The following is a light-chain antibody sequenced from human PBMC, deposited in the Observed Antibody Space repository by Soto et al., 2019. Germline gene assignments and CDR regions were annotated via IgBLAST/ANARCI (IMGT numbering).Light chain of an antibody. CDR3: QHYGGSFI. J-gene: IGKJ3*01. Sequence: EIGLTQSPGTLSLSPGEEATVSCRVSQSINSKSLVWYQRKFGQAPRLLIYNTSSRATGIPDRFSGSGSGTDFTLSISRLEPEDFAVYYCQHYGGSFIFGPGTKVDIK. CDR1: QSINSKS. CDR2: NTS. V-gene: IGKV3-20*01.